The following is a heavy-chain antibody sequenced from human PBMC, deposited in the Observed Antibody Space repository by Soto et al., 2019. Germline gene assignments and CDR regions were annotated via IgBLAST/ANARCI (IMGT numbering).Heavy chain of an antibody. V-gene: IGHV3-23*01. Sequence: EAQLLESGGGLVQPGGSLRLSCTTSRFSLNTYGMTWVRRAPGKGLEWVSTLSASGSGSDYAESVKGRFTVSRDNSKNTMYLQMNSLRDEDTAVYYCAKNSYGDSWNFGLDVWGQGTTVTVSS. D-gene: IGHD4-17*01. J-gene: IGHJ6*02. CDR1: RFSLNTYG. CDR2: LSASGSGS. CDR3: AKNSYGDSWNFGLDV.